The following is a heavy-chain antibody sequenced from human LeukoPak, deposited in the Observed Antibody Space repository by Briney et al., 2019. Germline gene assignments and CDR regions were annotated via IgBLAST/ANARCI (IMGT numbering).Heavy chain of an antibody. Sequence: ASVKVSCKASGYTFTGSYMHWVRQAPGQGLEWMGWINPNTGVTNYAQKLQGRVTMTSDTSISTAYMELSRLTSDDTAIYYCAKDGGFDYWGQGTLVTVSS. D-gene: IGHD3-3*01. J-gene: IGHJ4*02. CDR2: INPNTGVT. CDR3: AKDGGFDY. CDR1: GYTFTGSY. V-gene: IGHV1-2*02.